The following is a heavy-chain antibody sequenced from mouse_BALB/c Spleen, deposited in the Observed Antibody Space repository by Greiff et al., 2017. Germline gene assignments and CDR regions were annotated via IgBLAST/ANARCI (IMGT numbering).Heavy chain of an antibody. CDR1: GFSLTSYG. J-gene: IGHJ1*01. D-gene: IGHD2-1*01. Sequence: QVQLKESGPGLVAPSQSLSITCTVSGFSLTSYGVHWVRQPPGKGLEWLGVIWAGGSTNYNSALMSRLSISKDNSKSQVFLKMNSLQTDDTAMYYCARDRYGNYGYFDVWGAGTTVTVSS. CDR2: IWAGGST. V-gene: IGHV2-9*02. CDR3: ARDRYGNYGYFDV.